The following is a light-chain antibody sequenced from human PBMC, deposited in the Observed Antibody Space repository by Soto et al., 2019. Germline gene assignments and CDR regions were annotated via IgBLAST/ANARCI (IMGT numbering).Light chain of an antibody. CDR3: SSYTSSSTLYV. Sequence: QFVLTHAVSVSGAPGQSITISCTGTSSDVGGYNYVSWYQQHPGKAPKLMIYDVSNRPSGVSNRFSGSKSGNTASLTISGLQAEDEADYYCSSYTSSSTLYVFGTGTKVTVL. V-gene: IGLV2-14*01. CDR2: DVS. J-gene: IGLJ1*01. CDR1: SSDVGGYNY.